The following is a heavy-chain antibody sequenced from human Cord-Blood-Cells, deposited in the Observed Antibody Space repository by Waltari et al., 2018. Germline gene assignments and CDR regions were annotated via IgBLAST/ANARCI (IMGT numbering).Heavy chain of an antibody. CDR2: IYYSGST. V-gene: IGHV4-59*08. CDR3: ARQRECSGGSCYGWWFDP. CDR1: GGSLSRYY. J-gene: IGHJ5*02. D-gene: IGHD2-15*01. Sequence: QVQLQESGPGLVKPSETLSLTCTVSGGSLSRYYLGWVRPPPGTGLEWIGYIYYSGSTNYNPSLKSRVTISVDTSKNHFSRKLSSVTAADTAVYYCARQRECSGGSCYGWWFDPWGQGTLVTVSS.